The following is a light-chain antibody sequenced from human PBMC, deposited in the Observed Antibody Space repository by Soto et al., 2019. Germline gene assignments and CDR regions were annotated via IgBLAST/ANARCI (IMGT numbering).Light chain of an antibody. V-gene: IGKV3-11*01. CDR3: QQRSNWPLT. J-gene: IGKJ4*01. CDR1: QSVSSY. CDR2: DAS. Sequence: EIVLTQSPATLSLSPGESATLSCRASQSVSSYLAWYQQKPGQAPRLLIYDASNRATGIPARFRGSGSGTDFTLTISSLEPDDFAVYYCQQRSNWPLTFGGGTKVEIK.